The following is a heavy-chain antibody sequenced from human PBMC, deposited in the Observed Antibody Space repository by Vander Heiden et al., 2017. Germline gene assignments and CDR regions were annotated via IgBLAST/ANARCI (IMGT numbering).Heavy chain of an antibody. J-gene: IGHJ3*02. V-gene: IGHV1-69*01. Sequence: QVQLVQSGAEVKKPRSSVKVSCKASGGTFSSYAISWVRQAPGQGLEWMGGIIPIFGTAHYAQKFQGRVTMTADESTSTAYMELSRLRSEDTALYYCARDQPGYTMIVGDRGQLGAFDIWGQVRMITVSS. CDR3: ARDQPGYTMIVGDRGQLGAFDI. D-gene: IGHD3-22*01. CDR2: IIPIFGTA. CDR1: GGTFSSYA.